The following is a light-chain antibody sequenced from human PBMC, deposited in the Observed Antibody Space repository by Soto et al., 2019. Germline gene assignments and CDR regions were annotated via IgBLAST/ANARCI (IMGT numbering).Light chain of an antibody. CDR3: QQYGYSFRA. Sequence: EILLTQSPGTLSLSPGERATLSCRASQSVSSSYLSWYQLKPGQAPRLLIYGASSRATGIPDRFSGCGSGTDFTLTISRLEPEDFAVYYCQQYGYSFRAFGQGTKVEL. CDR1: QSVSSSY. J-gene: IGKJ1*01. V-gene: IGKV3-20*01. CDR2: GAS.